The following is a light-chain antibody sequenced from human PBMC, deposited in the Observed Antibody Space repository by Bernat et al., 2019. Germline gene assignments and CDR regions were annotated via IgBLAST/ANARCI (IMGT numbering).Light chain of an antibody. CDR3: QVWEDTLDHPVL. Sequence: SYVLTQPLSVSVAPGKTARITGRGDRISTTNVHWYQQRPGQAAVLVVYDNIDRPSGIPLRISGSSSGNKATLTISRVEAGDEADYYCQVWEDTLDHPVLFGGGTKLTVL. J-gene: IGLJ3*02. CDR2: DNI. V-gene: IGLV3-21*03. CDR1: RISTTN.